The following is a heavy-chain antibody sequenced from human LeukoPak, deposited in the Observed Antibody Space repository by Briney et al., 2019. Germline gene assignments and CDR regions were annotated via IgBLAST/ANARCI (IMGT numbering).Heavy chain of an antibody. D-gene: IGHD2-2*01. CDR3: AREAVCSSASCEIDY. Sequence: ASVKVSCKASGYTFIGYYMHWVRQAPGQGLEWMGWINPNSGDTHYAQKFQGRVTMTRDTSISTAYMELSGLRSDDTAFYYCAREAVCSSASCEIDYWGQGTLVTVSS. J-gene: IGHJ4*02. CDR2: INPNSGDT. V-gene: IGHV1-2*02. CDR1: GYTFIGYY.